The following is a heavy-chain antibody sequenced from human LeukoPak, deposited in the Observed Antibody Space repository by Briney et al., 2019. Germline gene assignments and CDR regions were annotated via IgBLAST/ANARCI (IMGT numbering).Heavy chain of an antibody. CDR2: FDPEDGET. Sequence: ASVKVSCKVSGYTLTELSMHWVRQAPGKGLEWTGGFDPEDGETIYAQKFQGRVTMTEDTSTDTAYMELSSLRSEDTAVYYCATGPRWGSGSYFADYWGQGTLVTVSS. V-gene: IGHV1-24*01. J-gene: IGHJ4*02. D-gene: IGHD1-26*01. CDR3: ATGPRWGSGSYFADY. CDR1: GYTLTELS.